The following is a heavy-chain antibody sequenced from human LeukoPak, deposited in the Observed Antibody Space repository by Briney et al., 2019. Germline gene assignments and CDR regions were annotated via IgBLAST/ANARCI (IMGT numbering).Heavy chain of an antibody. J-gene: IGHJ5*02. V-gene: IGHV3-23*01. D-gene: IGHD3-22*01. Sequence: PGGSLRLSCAASGFTFSSYAMSWVRQAPGKGLEWVSTISDSDGSTYYADSVKGRFTISRENAKNSLYLQMNSLRAGDTAVYYCARVDSSGYYSTWGQGTLVTVSS. CDR3: ARVDSSGYYST. CDR1: GFTFSSYA. CDR2: ISDSDGST.